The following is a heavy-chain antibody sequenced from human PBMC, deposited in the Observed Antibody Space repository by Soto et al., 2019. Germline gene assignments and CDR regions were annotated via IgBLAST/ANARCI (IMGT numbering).Heavy chain of an antibody. D-gene: IGHD3-22*01. CDR3: AKSRYGDSSGDFYDF. Sequence: GGSLRLSCAASGFSFSNYAMSWVRPAPGKGLEWLSGIGGRGTSAYYADSVKGRFAISRDNSENTVFLQLNSLSADDTAVYFCAKSRYGDSSGDFYDFWGQGTLVTVSS. CDR2: IGGRGTSA. J-gene: IGHJ4*02. V-gene: IGHV3-23*01. CDR1: GFSFSNYA.